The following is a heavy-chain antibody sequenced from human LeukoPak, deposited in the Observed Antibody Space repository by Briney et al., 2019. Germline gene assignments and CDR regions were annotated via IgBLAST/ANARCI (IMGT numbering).Heavy chain of an antibody. CDR1: GGTFSSYA. CDR2: INPSGGST. V-gene: IGHV1-46*01. D-gene: IGHD5-18*01. CDR3: AREVGPIQLHLWGSAFDY. J-gene: IGHJ4*02. Sequence: ASVKVSCKASGGTFSSYAINWVRQAPGQGLEWMGLINPSGGSTSYAQRFQGRVTMTRDTSTSTVYMELSSLRSEDTAVYYCAREVGPIQLHLWGSAFDYWGQGTLVTVSS.